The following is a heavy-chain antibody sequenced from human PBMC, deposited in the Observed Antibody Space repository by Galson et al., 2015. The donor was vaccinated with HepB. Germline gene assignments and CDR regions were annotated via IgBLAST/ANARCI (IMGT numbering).Heavy chain of an antibody. V-gene: IGHV1-18*04. D-gene: IGHD3-22*01. Sequence: SVKVSCKASGYTFTSYGISWVRQAPGQGLEWMGWIGAYNGNTNYAQKLQGRVTMTTDTSTSTAYMELRSLRSDDTAVYYCARDPWSYYDSSGYEDYYYYYGMDVWGQGTTVTVSS. CDR1: GYTFTSYG. J-gene: IGHJ6*02. CDR3: ARDPWSYYDSSGYEDYYYYYGMDV. CDR2: IGAYNGNT.